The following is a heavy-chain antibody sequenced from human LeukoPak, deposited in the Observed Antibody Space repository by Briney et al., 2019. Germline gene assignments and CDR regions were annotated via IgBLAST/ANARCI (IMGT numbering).Heavy chain of an antibody. V-gene: IGHV3-30*18. D-gene: IGHD2-2*01. CDR3: AKAAKLYCSSTSCSYFDY. CDR2: ISYDGSNK. CDR1: GFTFSSYG. Sequence: PGGSLGLSCAASGFTFSSYGMHWVRQAPGKGLEWVAVISYDGSNKYYADSVKGRFTISRDNSKNTLYLQMNSLRAEDTAVYYCAKAAKLYCSSTSCSYFDYWGQGTLVTVSS. J-gene: IGHJ4*02.